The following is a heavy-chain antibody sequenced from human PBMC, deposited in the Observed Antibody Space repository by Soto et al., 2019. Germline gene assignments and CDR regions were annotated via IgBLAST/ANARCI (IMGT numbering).Heavy chain of an antibody. CDR3: ARGGLLLDY. Sequence: QVQLVESGGGVVQPGRSLRLSCAASGFIFNTYGMHWVRQAPGKGLEWVAVIWYDRSNKYYADSVKGRFTISRGNSKNTLYLQMNSLRAEDTAVYYCARGGLLLDYWGQGTLVTVSS. D-gene: IGHD2-21*01. J-gene: IGHJ4*02. CDR1: GFIFNTYG. V-gene: IGHV3-33*01. CDR2: IWYDRSNK.